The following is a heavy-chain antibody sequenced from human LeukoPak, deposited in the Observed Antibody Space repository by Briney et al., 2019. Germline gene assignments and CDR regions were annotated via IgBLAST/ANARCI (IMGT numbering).Heavy chain of an antibody. Sequence: GGSLRLSCAASGFTVSSNYMSWVRQAPGKGLEWVASMKGDGSVKHFLDSVEGRFTISRDNAKNSLYLQMNSLRAEDTAIYYCARWDAYYTGGIGYSGDFAFDFWGQGTLVTVSS. D-gene: IGHD2-8*02. CDR1: GFTVSSNY. CDR3: ARWDAYYTGGIGYSGDFAFDF. J-gene: IGHJ3*01. CDR2: MKGDGSVK. V-gene: IGHV3-7*01.